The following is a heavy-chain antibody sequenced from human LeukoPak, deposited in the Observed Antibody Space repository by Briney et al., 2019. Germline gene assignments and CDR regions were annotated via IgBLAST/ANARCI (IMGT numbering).Heavy chain of an antibody. V-gene: IGHV3-48*04. CDR2: IDSSSTTI. CDR1: GFTFSSYS. J-gene: IGHJ4*02. CDR3: ARDGGYYYDSSGYYCDY. Sequence: GGSLRLSCAASGFTFSSYSMNWVRQAPGKGLEWVSYIDSSSTTIFYADSVKGRFTISRDNAKNSLYLQMNSLRAEDTAMYYCARDGGYYYDSSGYYCDYWGQGTLVTVSS. D-gene: IGHD3-22*01.